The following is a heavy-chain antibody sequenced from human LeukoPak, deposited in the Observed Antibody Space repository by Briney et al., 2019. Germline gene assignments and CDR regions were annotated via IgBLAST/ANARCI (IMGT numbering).Heavy chain of an antibody. D-gene: IGHD4-17*01. Sequence: GASVKFSCKASGYTFTSYAMHWVRQAPGQRLEWMGWINAGNGNTKYSQKFQGRVTITRDTSASTAYVELRSLRSEDTAVYFCARRRSGDYDAFDIWGQGTMVTVSS. J-gene: IGHJ3*02. CDR2: INAGNGNT. CDR3: ARRRSGDYDAFDI. CDR1: GYTFTSYA. V-gene: IGHV1-3*01.